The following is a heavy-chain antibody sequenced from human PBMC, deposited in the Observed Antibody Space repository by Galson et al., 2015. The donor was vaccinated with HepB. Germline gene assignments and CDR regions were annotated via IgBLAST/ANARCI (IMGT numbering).Heavy chain of an antibody. CDR1: GGTFSSYA. D-gene: IGHD6-6*01. Sequence: VKVSCKASGGTFSSYAISWVRQAPGQGLEWMGGIIPIFGIANYAQKFQGRVTITADESTSTAYMELSSLRSEDTAVYYCARTHSSSSLGLIRRNYYYGMGVWGQGTTVTVSS. J-gene: IGHJ6*02. CDR3: ARTHSSSSLGLIRRNYYYGMGV. V-gene: IGHV1-69*13. CDR2: IIPIFGIA.